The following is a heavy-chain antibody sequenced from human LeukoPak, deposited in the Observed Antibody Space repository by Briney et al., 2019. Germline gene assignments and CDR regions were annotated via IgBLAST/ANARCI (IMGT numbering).Heavy chain of an antibody. J-gene: IGHJ4*02. CDR2: IRTSAEGANYA. V-gene: IGHV3-48*02. CDR1: GFTFSSYS. Sequence: GGSLRLSCAASGFTFSSYSMNWVRQAPGKGLEWVSNIRTSAEGANYAYYAVSVKGRVTISRDDAKNTLYLHMNSLRDDDTAVYYCASDQRYAFDYWGQGILVTVSS. CDR3: ASDQRYAFDY. D-gene: IGHD3-9*01.